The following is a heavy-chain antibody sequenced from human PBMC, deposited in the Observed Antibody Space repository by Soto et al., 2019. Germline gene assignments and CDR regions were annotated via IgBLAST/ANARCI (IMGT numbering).Heavy chain of an antibody. CDR3: ARAAYCSSTSCYLEVGAFDI. V-gene: IGHV1-69*06. CDR1: GGTFRSYS. Sequence: SVKVSCKASGGTFRSYSISWVLQAPGQGLEWMGGIIPIFGTANYAQKFQGRVTITADKSTSTAYMELSSLRSEDTAVYYCARAAYCSSTSCYLEVGAFDIWGQGTMVTVSS. J-gene: IGHJ3*02. CDR2: IIPIFGTA. D-gene: IGHD2-2*01.